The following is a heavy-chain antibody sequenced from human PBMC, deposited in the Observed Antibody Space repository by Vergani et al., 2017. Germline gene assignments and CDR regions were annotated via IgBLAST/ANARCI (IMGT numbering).Heavy chain of an antibody. Sequence: EVQLVLSGAEVKTPGESLKISCKGSGYSFTSYWIGWVRQMPGKVLEWMGIIYPGDSDTRYSPSFQGQVTISADKSISTAYLQWSSLKASDTAMYYCARGDGIAVPGDFDYYYYYMDVWGKGTTVTVSS. CDR2: IYPGDSDT. CDR1: GYSFTSYW. D-gene: IGHD6-19*01. CDR3: ARGDGIAVPGDFDYYYYYMDV. J-gene: IGHJ6*03. V-gene: IGHV5-51*01.